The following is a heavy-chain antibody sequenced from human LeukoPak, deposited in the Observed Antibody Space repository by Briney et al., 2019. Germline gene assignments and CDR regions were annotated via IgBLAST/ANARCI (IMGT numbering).Heavy chain of an antibody. CDR3: AKGGNYYNEAFDI. V-gene: IGHV3-48*01. CDR1: GFTFSSYS. D-gene: IGHD1-26*01. J-gene: IGHJ3*02. Sequence: GGSLRLSCAASGFTFSSYSMNWVRQAPGKGLEWISYISSSSGTMLYSDSVKGRFTISRDNARNSLFLPMSSLRAEDTAVYFCAKGGNYYNEAFDIWGRGTMVTVSS. CDR2: ISSSSGTM.